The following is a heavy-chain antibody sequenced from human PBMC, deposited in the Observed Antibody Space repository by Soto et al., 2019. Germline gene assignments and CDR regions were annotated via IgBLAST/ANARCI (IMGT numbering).Heavy chain of an antibody. D-gene: IGHD2-15*01. CDR3: ASREYCSGGSCYHDY. J-gene: IGHJ4*02. CDR2: IYYSGST. CDR1: GGSISSGGYY. Sequence: QVQLQESGPGLVKPSQTLSLTCTVSGGSISSGGYYWSWIRQHPGKGLEWIGYIYYSGSTYYNPSPMSTVTIXGAXPXHHFSLALSSVPAAATALYYCASREYCSGGSCYHDYWGQGTLVTVSS. V-gene: IGHV4-31*01.